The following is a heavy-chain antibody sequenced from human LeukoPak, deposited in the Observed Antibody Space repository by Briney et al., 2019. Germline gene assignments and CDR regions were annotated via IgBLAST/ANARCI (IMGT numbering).Heavy chain of an antibody. J-gene: IGHJ5*02. CDR2: VHYSGNA. CDR1: GDSISGSNYH. V-gene: IGHV4-39*07. Sequence: SETLSLTCTVSGDSISGSNYHWGWIRQPPGKGLEWLGTVHYSGNAFYNPSLRGRTTVSVDTSKNQFSLKLTSVTAADTALYFCSREPDAWGQGILVTVSS. CDR3: SREPDA.